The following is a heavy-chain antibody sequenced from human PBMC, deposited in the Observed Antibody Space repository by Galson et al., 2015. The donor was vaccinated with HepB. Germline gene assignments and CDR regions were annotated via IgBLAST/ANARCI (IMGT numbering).Heavy chain of an antibody. D-gene: IGHD3-3*01. CDR3: ARGSYYDFWSGYYTTTYYYYGIDV. J-gene: IGHJ6*02. CDR1: GSTFTSYD. V-gene: IGHV1-8*01. CDR2: MNPNSGNT. Sequence: SVKVSCQASGSTFTSYDINWVRQATGQGLEWMGWMNPNSGNTGYAQKFQGRVTMTRNTSISTAYMELSSLRSEDTAVYYCARGSYYDFWSGYYTTTYYYYGIDVWGQGTTVTVSS.